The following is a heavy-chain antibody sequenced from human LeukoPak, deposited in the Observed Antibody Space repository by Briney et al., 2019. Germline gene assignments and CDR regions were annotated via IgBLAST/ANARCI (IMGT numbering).Heavy chain of an antibody. J-gene: IGHJ4*02. Sequence: ASVKVSCKVSGYTLTELSMHWVRQAPGKGLEWMGGFDPEDGETIYAQKFQGRVTMTEDTSTDTAYMELSSLRSEDTAVYYCATVGRTVPKWANWNHLWAFDYWGQGTLVTVSS. CDR3: ATVGRTVPKWANWNHLWAFDY. V-gene: IGHV1-24*01. CDR1: GYTLTELS. CDR2: FDPEDGET. D-gene: IGHD1-14*01.